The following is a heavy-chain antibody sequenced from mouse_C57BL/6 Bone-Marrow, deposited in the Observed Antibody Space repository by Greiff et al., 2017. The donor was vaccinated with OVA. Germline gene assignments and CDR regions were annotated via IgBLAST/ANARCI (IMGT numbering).Heavy chain of an antibody. CDR2: IWTGGGT. J-gene: IGHJ4*01. D-gene: IGHD1-1*01. CDR3: ASYYGSRGYYAMDD. V-gene: IGHV2-9-1*01. CDR1: GFSLTSYA. Sequence: VQLQESGPGLVAPSQSLSITCTVSGFSLTSYAISWVRQPPGQGLEWLGVIWTGGGTTYNSALISSLSISKDNSKSQGFVKMNSMQTDDTARDDCASYYGSRGYYAMDDWGQGTSVTVSS.